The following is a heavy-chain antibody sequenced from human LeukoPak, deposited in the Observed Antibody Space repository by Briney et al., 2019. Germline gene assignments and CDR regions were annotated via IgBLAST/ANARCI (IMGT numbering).Heavy chain of an antibody. CDR1: GGSISSYY. CDR2: IYYSGST. J-gene: IGHJ4*02. Sequence: SETLSLTCTVSGGSISSYYWSWIRQPPGKGLEWIGYIYYSGSTNYNPSLKSRVTISVDTSKNQFSLKLSSVTAADTAVYYCARTTSYGLIIPDYWGQGTLVTVSS. CDR3: ARTTSYGLIIPDY. D-gene: IGHD5-18*01. V-gene: IGHV4-59*01.